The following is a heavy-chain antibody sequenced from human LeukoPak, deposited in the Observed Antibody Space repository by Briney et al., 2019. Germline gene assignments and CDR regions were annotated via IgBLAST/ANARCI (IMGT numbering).Heavy chain of an antibody. Sequence: SETLSLTCTVSGGSISSGSDYGSWIRQPAGKVLEGIGRIYTSGSTNYNPSLKSRVTISVDTSKNQFSLKLSSVTAADTAVYYCARGEGYGDYVFWFDPWGQGTLVTLSS. J-gene: IGHJ5*02. CDR2: IYTSGST. V-gene: IGHV4-61*02. D-gene: IGHD4-17*01. CDR3: ARGEGYGDYVFWFDP. CDR1: GGSISSGSDY.